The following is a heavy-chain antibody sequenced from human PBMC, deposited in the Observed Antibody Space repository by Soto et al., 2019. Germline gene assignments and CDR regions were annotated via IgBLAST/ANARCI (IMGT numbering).Heavy chain of an antibody. J-gene: IGHJ4*02. V-gene: IGHV4-34*01. CDR1: GGSFSGYY. CDR3: ARDPTTIIGFKRYYFDY. CDR2: INHSGST. Sequence: SETLSLTCAVYGGSFSGYYWSWIRQPPGKGLEWLGEINHSGSTNYNPSLKSRVTISVDTSKNQFSLKLSSVTAADTAVYYCARDPTTIIGFKRYYFDYWGQGTLVTVSS. D-gene: IGHD3-22*01.